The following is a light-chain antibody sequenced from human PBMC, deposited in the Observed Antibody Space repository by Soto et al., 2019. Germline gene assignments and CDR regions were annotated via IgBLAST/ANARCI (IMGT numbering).Light chain of an antibody. CDR3: QQSYITPLT. J-gene: IGKJ4*01. V-gene: IGKV1-39*01. CDR2: GAS. Sequence: DIQMTQSPSSLSASVGDTVTITCRASQSIRSYLNWYQQKPGKAPKLLIYGASISQSGVPSRFSGSGSVTAFTLTISILQPDDFAPYYCQQSYITPLTFGGGTKLEIK. CDR1: QSIRSY.